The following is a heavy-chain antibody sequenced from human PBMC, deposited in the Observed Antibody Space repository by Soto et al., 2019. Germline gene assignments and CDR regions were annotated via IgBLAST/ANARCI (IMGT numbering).Heavy chain of an antibody. CDR3: AGGIAARPLGY. Sequence: QVQLQESGPGLVKPSQTLSLTCTVSGGAISSGGYYWSWIRQHPGKGLEWIGYIYYIGSTYYNPSLKSRVSISVDTSKNQFSLKLSSVTAADTAVYYCAGGIAARPLGYWGQGTLVTVSS. D-gene: IGHD6-6*01. CDR1: GGAISSGGYY. CDR2: IYYIGST. J-gene: IGHJ4*02. V-gene: IGHV4-31*03.